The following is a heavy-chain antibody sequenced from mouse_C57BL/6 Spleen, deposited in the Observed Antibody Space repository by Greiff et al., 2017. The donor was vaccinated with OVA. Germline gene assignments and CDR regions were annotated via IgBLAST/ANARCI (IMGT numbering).Heavy chain of an antibody. J-gene: IGHJ4*01. CDR1: GYTFTDYN. CDR2: INPNNGGT. D-gene: IGHD2-4*01. CDR3: ARGGDYVGGYAMDY. Sequence: EVQLQQSGPELVKPGASVKMSCKASGYTFTDYNMHWVKQSHGKSLEWIGYINPNNGGTSYNQKFKGKATLTVDKSASTAYMELRSLTSEDSAVYYCARGGDYVGGYAMDYWGQGTSVTVSS. V-gene: IGHV1-22*01.